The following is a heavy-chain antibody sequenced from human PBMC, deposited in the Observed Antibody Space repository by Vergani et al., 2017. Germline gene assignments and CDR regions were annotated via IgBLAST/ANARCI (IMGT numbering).Heavy chain of an antibody. J-gene: IGHJ4*02. CDR2: ISYDGSNK. CDR3: TTSRGDTAMG. D-gene: IGHD5-18*01. CDR1: GFTFSSYA. V-gene: IGHV3-30-3*01. Sequence: QVQLVESGGGVVQPGRSLRLSCAASGFTFSSYAMHWVRQAPGKGLEWVAVISYDGSNKYYADSVKGRFTISRDNSKNTLYLQMNSLRAEDTAVYYCTTSRGDTAMGWGQGTLVTVSS.